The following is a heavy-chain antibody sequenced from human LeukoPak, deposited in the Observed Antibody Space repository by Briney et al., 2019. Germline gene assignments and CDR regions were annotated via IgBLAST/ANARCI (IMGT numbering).Heavy chain of an antibody. V-gene: IGHV3-23*01. CDR2: ISGGGGST. J-gene: IGHJ4*02. Sequence: HPGGSLRLSCAASGFTFSSYAMSWVRQAPGKGLEWVSGISGGGGSTYYADSVKGRFTISRDNSKNTLYLQMNSLRAEDTAVYYCAKQYSSGWYYFDYWGQGTLVTVSS. CDR1: GFTFSSYA. CDR3: AKQYSSGWYYFDY. D-gene: IGHD6-13*01.